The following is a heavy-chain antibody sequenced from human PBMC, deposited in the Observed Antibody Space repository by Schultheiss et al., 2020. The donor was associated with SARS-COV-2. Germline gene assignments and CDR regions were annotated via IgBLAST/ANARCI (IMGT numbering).Heavy chain of an antibody. D-gene: IGHD6-13*01. CDR3: AKDHLPGIAAAGTSYFQH. Sequence: GESLKISCAASGFTFSSYAMSWVRQAPGKGLEWVSAISGSGGSTYYADSVKGRFTISRDNSKNTLYLQMNSLRAEDTAVYYCAKDHLPGIAAAGTSYFQHWGQGTLVTVSS. CDR2: ISGSGGST. V-gene: IGHV3-23*01. J-gene: IGHJ1*01. CDR1: GFTFSSYA.